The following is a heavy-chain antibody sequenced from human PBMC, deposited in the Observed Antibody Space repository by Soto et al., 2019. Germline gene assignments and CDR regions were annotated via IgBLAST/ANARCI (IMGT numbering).Heavy chain of an antibody. J-gene: IGHJ4*02. CDR3: AKDWNDYYDSSGLDY. V-gene: IGHV3-30*18. CDR2: ISYDGSNK. D-gene: IGHD3-22*01. Sequence: PGGSLRLSCAASGFTFSSYGMHWVRQAPGKGLEWVAVISYDGSNKYYADSVKGRFTISRDNSKNTLYLQMNSLRAEDTAVYYCAKDWNDYYDSSGLDYWGQGTLVTVSS. CDR1: GFTFSSYG.